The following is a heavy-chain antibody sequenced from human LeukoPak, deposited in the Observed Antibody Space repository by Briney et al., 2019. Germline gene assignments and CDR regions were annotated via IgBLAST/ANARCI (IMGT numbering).Heavy chain of an antibody. J-gene: IGHJ5*02. D-gene: IGHD2-15*01. V-gene: IGHV1-18*01. CDR2: ISAYNGNT. CDR3: ARSVMGVAAIIYGWFDP. CDR1: GYTFTSYG. Sequence: ASVKVSCKASGYTFTSYGISWVRQAPGQGLEWMGWISAYNGNTSYAQKLQGRVTMTTDTSTSTAYMELRSLRSDDTAVYYCARSVMGVAAIIYGWFDPWGQGTLVTVSS.